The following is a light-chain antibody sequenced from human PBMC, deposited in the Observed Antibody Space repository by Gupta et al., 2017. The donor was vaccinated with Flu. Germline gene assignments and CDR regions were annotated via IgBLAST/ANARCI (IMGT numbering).Light chain of an antibody. CDR3: NSFTSSTTPGV. J-gene: IGLJ3*02. CDR2: AVS. V-gene: IGLV2-14*01. Sequence: SSDIGGFDYVSWYQQHPGKAPRLIIYAVSPRPSGVSYRFSGSKSGNTASLTISGLQADDEAHYFCNSFTSSTTPGVFGGGTKLTVL. CDR1: SSDIGGFDY.